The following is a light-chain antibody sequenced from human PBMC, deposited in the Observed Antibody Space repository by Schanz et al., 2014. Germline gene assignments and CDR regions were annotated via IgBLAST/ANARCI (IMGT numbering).Light chain of an antibody. V-gene: IGKV1-39*01. CDR1: QSISSY. CDR3: QQYQTYGGT. CDR2: AAS. Sequence: IQMTQSPSSLSASVGDRVTITCRASQSISSYLNWYQQKPGKAPKLLIYAASTLQSGVPSRFSGSGSGTDFTLTISSLQPDDFATYYCQQYQTYGGTFGPGTKVDV. J-gene: IGKJ3*01.